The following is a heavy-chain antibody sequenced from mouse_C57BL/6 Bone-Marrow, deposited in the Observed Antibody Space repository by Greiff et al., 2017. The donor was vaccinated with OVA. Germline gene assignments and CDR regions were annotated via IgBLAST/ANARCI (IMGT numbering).Heavy chain of an antibody. CDR1: GFTFSSYG. CDR3: ARRGYGPAWFAY. V-gene: IGHV5-6*01. D-gene: IGHD1-2*01. J-gene: IGHJ3*01. CDR2: ISSGGSYT. Sequence: EVQGVESGGDLVKPGGSLKLSCAASGFTFSSYGMSWVRQTPDKRLEWVATISSGGSYTYYPDSVKGRFTISRDNAKNTLYLQMSSLKSEDTAMYYCARRGYGPAWFAYWGQGTLVTVSA.